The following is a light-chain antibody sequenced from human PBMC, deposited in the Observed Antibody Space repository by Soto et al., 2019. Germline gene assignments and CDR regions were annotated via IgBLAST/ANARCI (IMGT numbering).Light chain of an antibody. V-gene: IGKV3-20*01. Sequence: EIVLTQSPDTLSLSPGERATLSCRASQSVSSSYLAWYQQRPGQAPRLLIYYMSKRATGIPARFSGSGSGTDFTLTISRLEPEDFAVYYCQQYGSSPPSFGPGTKVDI. CDR1: QSVSSSY. CDR2: YMS. CDR3: QQYGSSPPS. J-gene: IGKJ3*01.